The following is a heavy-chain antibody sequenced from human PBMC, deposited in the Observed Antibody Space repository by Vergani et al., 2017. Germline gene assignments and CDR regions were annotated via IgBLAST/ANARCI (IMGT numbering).Heavy chain of an antibody. V-gene: IGHV1-18*04. D-gene: IGHD2-2*01. CDR1: GYTFTSYG. CDR3: ARDPDIVVVPAAPYYYYYYGMDV. CDR2: ISAYNGNT. J-gene: IGHJ6*02. Sequence: QVQLVQSGAEVKKPEASVKVSCKASGYTFTSYGISWVRQAPGQGLEWMGWISAYNGNTNYAQKLQGRVTMTTDTSTSTAYMELRSLRSEDTAVYYCARDPDIVVVPAAPYYYYYYGMDVWGQGTTVTVSS.